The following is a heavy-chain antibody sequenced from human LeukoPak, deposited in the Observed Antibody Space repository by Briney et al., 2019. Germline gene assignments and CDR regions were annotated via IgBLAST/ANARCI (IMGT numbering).Heavy chain of an antibody. CDR3: ARPGYCSGGSCYPFCDY. D-gene: IGHD2-15*01. CDR2: IYPGDSDT. V-gene: IGHV5-51*01. J-gene: IGHJ4*02. CDR1: GYSFTSYW. Sequence: GESLKISCKGSGYSFTSYWIGWVRQMPGKGLEWMGIIYPGDSDTRYSPSFQGQVTISADKSISTAYLQWSSLKASDTAMYYCARPGYCSGGSCYPFCDYWGQGTLVTVSS.